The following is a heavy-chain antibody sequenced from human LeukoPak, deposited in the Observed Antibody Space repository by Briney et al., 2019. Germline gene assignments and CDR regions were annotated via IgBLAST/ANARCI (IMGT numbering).Heavy chain of an antibody. Sequence: GGSLRLSCAASEFTFSNYNMSWVRQAPGKGLEWIAYISHNSSTKYYADSVKGRFTISRDNAKNSLYLQLNSLRAEDTAVYYCARVGEEWGYFDYWGQGTLVTVSS. CDR2: ISHNSSTK. D-gene: IGHD3-16*01. J-gene: IGHJ4*02. CDR3: ARVGEEWGYFDY. V-gene: IGHV3-48*01. CDR1: EFTFSNYN.